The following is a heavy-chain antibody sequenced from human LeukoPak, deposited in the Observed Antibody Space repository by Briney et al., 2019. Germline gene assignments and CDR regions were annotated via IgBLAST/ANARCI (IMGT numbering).Heavy chain of an antibody. V-gene: IGHV1-2*02. CDR2: INPNSGGT. D-gene: IGHD6-13*01. J-gene: IGHJ4*02. Sequence: ASVKVSCKASGYTFTGYYLHWVRQAPGQGLEWMGWINPNSGGTSYAQKFQGRVTMTRDTSISTAYMELSRLRSDDTAVYYCARDDFSSSWYSSLSDYWGQGTLVTVSS. CDR3: ARDDFSSSWYSSLSDY. CDR1: GYTFTGYY.